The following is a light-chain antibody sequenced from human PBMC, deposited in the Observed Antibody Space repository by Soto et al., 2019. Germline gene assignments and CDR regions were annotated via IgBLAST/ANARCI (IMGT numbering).Light chain of an antibody. CDR3: QQYHSTPWT. CDR1: QSVKNSY. J-gene: IGKJ1*01. CDR2: DAS. Sequence: EIVLTQSPGILSLSPGEGATLSCRGSQSVKNSYLAWYQHKPGQAPRLLIYDASSRATGIPDRFSGSGSGTDFTLTISSLQAEDVAFYYCQQYHSTPWTFGQGTKVDIK. V-gene: IGKV3-20*01.